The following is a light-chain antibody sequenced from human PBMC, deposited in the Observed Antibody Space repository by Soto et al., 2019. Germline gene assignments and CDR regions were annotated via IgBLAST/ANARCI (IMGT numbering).Light chain of an antibody. V-gene: IGLV2-11*01. CDR1: SSDVGAYNY. Sequence: QSALTQPRSVSGSPGHSVTISCTGTSSDVGAYNYVSLYQQHPVQPPKLMIYDVNRPPSGVPDRFSGSKSGNTASLTTSGLQAEDEADCYCCSCAGASSTGVARVFGGGTKLTVL. CDR2: DVN. J-gene: IGLJ3*02. CDR3: CSCAGASSTGVARV.